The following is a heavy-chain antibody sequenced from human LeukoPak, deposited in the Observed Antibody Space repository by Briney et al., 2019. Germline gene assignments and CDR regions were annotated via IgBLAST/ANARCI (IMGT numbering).Heavy chain of an antibody. CDR3: ARDRPDLTYSSSSRAFDI. CDR2: IFYSGGT. D-gene: IGHD6-6*01. J-gene: IGHJ3*02. CDR1: GVSINTPNYY. Sequence: SETLSPTGTVSGVSINTPNYYWGWIRQTPVKGLEWIGNIFYSGGTYYSPSLTSRVTISLDTSRNQFSLKLNSVAAADTAVYYCARDRPDLTYSSSSRAFDIWGQGTMVTVSS. V-gene: IGHV4-39*07.